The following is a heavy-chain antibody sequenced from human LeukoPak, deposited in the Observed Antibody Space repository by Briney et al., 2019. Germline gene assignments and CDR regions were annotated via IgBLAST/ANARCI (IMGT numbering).Heavy chain of an antibody. CDR3: ARDLVVAVPAAIPYYYYYMDV. Sequence: SVKVSCKAAGCTFSSYAISWVRQAPGQGLEWMGRIIPIFGTAKYAHKFQGRVTITTDECTSTAYMELSSLRSEDTAVYYCARDLVVAVPAAIPYYYYYMDVWGKGTTVTVS. CDR1: GCTFSSYA. J-gene: IGHJ6*03. CDR2: IIPIFGTA. V-gene: IGHV1-69*05. D-gene: IGHD2-2*01.